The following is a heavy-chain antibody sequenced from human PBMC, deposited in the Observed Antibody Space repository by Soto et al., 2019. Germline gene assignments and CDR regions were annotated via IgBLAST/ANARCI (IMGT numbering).Heavy chain of an antibody. CDR2: IYSGGAT. J-gene: IGHJ5*02. CDR1: GFSVSSSH. CDR3: AKVGTYGSESYSFRYNWIEP. Sequence: EVLLVDSGGGLIQPGGSLRLSCAASGFSVSSSHMIWVRQAPGKGLEWVSVIYSGGATYHAVSVKGRFTISRDRSKNTVYLQMDSLRTEDTAVYHCAKVGTYGSESYSFRYNWIEPWGQGTLVTVSS. D-gene: IGHD3-10*01. V-gene: IGHV3-53*01.